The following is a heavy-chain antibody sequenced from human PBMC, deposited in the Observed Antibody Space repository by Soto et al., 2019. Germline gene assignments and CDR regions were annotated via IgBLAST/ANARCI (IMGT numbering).Heavy chain of an antibody. J-gene: IGHJ4*02. CDR1: GGSISSYY. D-gene: IGHD7-27*01. Sequence: SETLSLTCTVSGGSISSYYWSWIRQPPGKGLEWIGYIYYSGSTNYNPSLKSRVTISVDTSKNQFSLKLSSVTAADTAVYYCALYKTEDVFDYWGQGTLVTVSS. CDR2: IYYSGST. V-gene: IGHV4-59*01. CDR3: ALYKTEDVFDY.